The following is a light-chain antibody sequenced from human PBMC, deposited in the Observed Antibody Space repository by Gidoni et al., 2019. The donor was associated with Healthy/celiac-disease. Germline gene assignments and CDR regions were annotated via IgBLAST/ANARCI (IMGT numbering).Light chain of an antibody. Sequence: DIQMTQSPSSLSASVGDSVTITCRASQSISSYLDWYQQKPGKAPKLLIYAASSLQSGVPPRFSASGSGTDFTLTISSLQPEDFATYYCQQSYSTPYTFGQGTKLEIK. CDR1: QSISSY. CDR3: QQSYSTPYT. J-gene: IGKJ2*01. V-gene: IGKV1-39*01. CDR2: AAS.